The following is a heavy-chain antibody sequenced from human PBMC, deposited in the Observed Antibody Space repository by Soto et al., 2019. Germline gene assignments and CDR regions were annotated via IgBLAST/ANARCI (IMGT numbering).Heavy chain of an antibody. CDR3: ANDPPSYYYGSGSVNGMDV. CDR2: IHPGDSDT. CDR1: GYSFTNYW. V-gene: IGHV5-51*01. J-gene: IGHJ6*02. Sequence: GESLKISCKVSGYSFTNYWIAWVRQMPGKGLEWMGIIHPGDSDTRYSPSFQGQVTLPVDKSISTAYLQWSSLKASDTAVYYCANDPPSYYYGSGSVNGMDVWGQGTTVTVSS. D-gene: IGHD3-10*01.